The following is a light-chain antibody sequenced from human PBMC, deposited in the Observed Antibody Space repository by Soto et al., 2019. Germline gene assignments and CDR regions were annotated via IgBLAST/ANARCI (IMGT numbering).Light chain of an antibody. V-gene: IGLV2-8*01. Sequence: QSVLTQPPSASGSPGQSVTISCTGSSSDIGGYDFVSWYQQHPGKVPKLLIYEVTKRPSGVPDRFSGSKSGNTASLTVSGLQADDEADYYCCSHAGSKNYYLFGPGPSSPS. CDR3: CSHAGSKNYYL. CDR1: SSDIGGYDF. J-gene: IGLJ1*01. CDR2: EVT.